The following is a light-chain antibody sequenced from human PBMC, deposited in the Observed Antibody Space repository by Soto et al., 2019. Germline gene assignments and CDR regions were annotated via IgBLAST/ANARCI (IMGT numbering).Light chain of an antibody. V-gene: IGLV2-23*02. J-gene: IGLJ3*02. CDR1: SSDVGSYNL. CDR3: CSCEGSWV. CDR2: EVS. Sequence: QSVLTQPASVSGSPGQSITISCTGTSSDVGSYNLVSWYQQHPGKAPKLMIYEVSKRPSGVSNRFSGSKSGNTASLTISGLQAEDEADYYCCSCEGSWVFGGVTKLTVL.